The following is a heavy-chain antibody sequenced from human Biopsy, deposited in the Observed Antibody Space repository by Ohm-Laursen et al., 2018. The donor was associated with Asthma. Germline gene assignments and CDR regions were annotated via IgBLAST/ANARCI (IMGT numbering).Heavy chain of an antibody. CDR1: GYTFIHFA. V-gene: IGHV1-3*01. CDR2: INAGDGNT. J-gene: IGHJ3*01. Sequence: SVKVSCNTSGYTFIHFAIHWVRQAPGQRLEWMGWINAGDGNTKNSQKFQGRVTITRDTSASTAYMDLRRLRSEDTAMYYCARTYYDFLTGQVNDAFALWGQGTMVTVSS. CDR3: ARTYYDFLTGQVNDAFAL. D-gene: IGHD3-9*01.